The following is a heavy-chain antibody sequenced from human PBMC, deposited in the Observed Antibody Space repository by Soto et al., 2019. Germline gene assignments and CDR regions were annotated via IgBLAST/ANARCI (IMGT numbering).Heavy chain of an antibody. J-gene: IGHJ4*02. Sequence: PSETLSLTCTVSGGSVSSGSYYWSWIRQPPGKGLEWIGYIYYSGSTNYNPSLKSRVTISVDTSKNQFSLELSSVTAADTAVYYCARATYYYDSSGYYLMFFDYWGQGTLVTVSS. CDR3: ARATYYYDSSGYYLMFFDY. D-gene: IGHD3-22*01. CDR1: GGSVSSGSYY. CDR2: IYYSGST. V-gene: IGHV4-61*01.